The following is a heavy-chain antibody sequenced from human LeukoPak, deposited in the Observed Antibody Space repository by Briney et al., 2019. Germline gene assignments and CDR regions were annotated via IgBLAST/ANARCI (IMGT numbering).Heavy chain of an antibody. CDR1: GYSFTSYW. Sequence: GESLKISCKGSGYSFTSYWIGWVRQMPGKGLEWMGIIYPGDSDTRYSPSFQGQVTISADKSISTAYLQWSSLKASDTAMYYCARCAAAAGTDQVGYFDYWGQGTLVTVSS. CDR3: ARCAAAAGTDQVGYFDY. V-gene: IGHV5-51*01. D-gene: IGHD6-13*01. CDR2: IYPGDSDT. J-gene: IGHJ4*02.